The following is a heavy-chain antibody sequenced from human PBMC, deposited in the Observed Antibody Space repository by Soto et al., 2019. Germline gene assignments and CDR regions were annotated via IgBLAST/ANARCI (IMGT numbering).Heavy chain of an antibody. CDR3: ARELNYYDSSGYHSTEGAH. Sequence: GGSLRLSCAASGFTFTSYTMNWVRQAPGKGLEWVSSISSSSNYIYYADSVKGRFTISRDNAKNSLYLQINSLRAEDTAVYYCARELNYYDSSGYHSTEGAHWGQGTLVTVSS. V-gene: IGHV3-21*01. D-gene: IGHD3-22*01. J-gene: IGHJ4*02. CDR1: GFTFTSYT. CDR2: ISSSSNYI.